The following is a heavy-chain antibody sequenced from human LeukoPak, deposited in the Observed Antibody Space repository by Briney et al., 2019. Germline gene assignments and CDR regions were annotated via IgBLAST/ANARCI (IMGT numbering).Heavy chain of an antibody. J-gene: IGHJ4*02. Sequence: GASVKVSCKASGGTFSSYAISWVRQAPGQGLEWMGRIIPILGIANYAQKFQGRVTITADKSTSTAYMELSSLRSEDTAVYYCAREDSSGYYLDYWGQGILVTVSS. CDR3: AREDSSGYYLDY. CDR1: GGTFSSYA. V-gene: IGHV1-69*04. CDR2: IIPILGIA. D-gene: IGHD3-22*01.